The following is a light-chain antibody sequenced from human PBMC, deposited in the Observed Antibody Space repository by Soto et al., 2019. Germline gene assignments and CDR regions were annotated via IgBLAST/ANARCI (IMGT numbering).Light chain of an antibody. CDR1: QSISSW. CDR2: DAS. CDR3: QQYNSYSYT. Sequence: DIQMTQSPSPLSASVGARVTITCRASQSISSWLAWYQQKPGKAPNLLIYDASSLESGVPSRFSGSGYGTEFTLTTNNLQPDDFATYYCQQYNSYSYTFGQGTKLEIK. J-gene: IGKJ2*01. V-gene: IGKV1-5*01.